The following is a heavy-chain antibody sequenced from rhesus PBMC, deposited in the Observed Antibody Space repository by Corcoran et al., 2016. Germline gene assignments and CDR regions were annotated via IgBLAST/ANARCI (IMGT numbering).Heavy chain of an antibody. J-gene: IGHJ3*01. CDR1: GVSISGYY. Sequence: QVQLQESGPGVVKPSETLSLTCAVSGVSISGYYLWRRTLQPRGEGVVWIGYIGGSRCSPNDNHSLKNRVSIAKDTSKNQFSLKLGSVTAADAAVYYCARMRDAFDFWGQGLRVTVSS. CDR2: IGGSRCSP. V-gene: IGHV4-127*01. CDR3: ARMRDAFDF.